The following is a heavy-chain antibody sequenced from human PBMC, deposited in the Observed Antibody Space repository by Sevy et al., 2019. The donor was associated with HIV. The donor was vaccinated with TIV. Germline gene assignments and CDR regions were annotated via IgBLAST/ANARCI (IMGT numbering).Heavy chain of an antibody. Sequence: GGSLRLSCAGSGFIFSGSAMHWVRQAPGKGLEWVGRSRSKANSYATAYAASVKGRFTISRDDSKNTAYLQMNSLKTEDTAVYYCTHGHSCGHYLDNWGQGTLVTVSS. V-gene: IGHV3-73*01. CDR1: GFIFSGSA. J-gene: IGHJ4*02. D-gene: IGHD3-22*01. CDR3: THGHSCGHYLDN. CDR2: SRSKANSYAT.